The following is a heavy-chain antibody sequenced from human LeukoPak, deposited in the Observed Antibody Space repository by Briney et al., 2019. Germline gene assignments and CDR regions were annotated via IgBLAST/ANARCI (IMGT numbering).Heavy chain of an antibody. J-gene: IGHJ4*02. CDR1: WFTFRYYY. CDR2: ISSGGSSI. V-gene: IGHV3-11*04. D-gene: IGHD2-2*01. Sequence: GALRLSCAASWFTFRYYYMSWVRQAPGKGLEGNSYISSGGSSIYYADSVKGRFTISRDNAKNSLYLQMNSLRAEDTAVYYCARRSSTSESFDYWGQGTLVTVSS. CDR3: ARRSSTSESFDY.